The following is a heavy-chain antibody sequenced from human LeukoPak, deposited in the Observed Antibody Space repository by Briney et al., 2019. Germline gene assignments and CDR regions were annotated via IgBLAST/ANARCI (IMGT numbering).Heavy chain of an antibody. Sequence: PSETLSLTCTVSGGSISSGGYYWGWIRQPPGKGLEWIGSIYYSGSTYYNPSLKSRVTISVDTSKNQFSLKLSSVTAADTAVYYCATQGLEDYWGQGTLVTVSS. D-gene: IGHD6-19*01. CDR2: IYYSGST. CDR3: ATQGLEDY. V-gene: IGHV4-39*01. J-gene: IGHJ4*02. CDR1: GGSISSGGYY.